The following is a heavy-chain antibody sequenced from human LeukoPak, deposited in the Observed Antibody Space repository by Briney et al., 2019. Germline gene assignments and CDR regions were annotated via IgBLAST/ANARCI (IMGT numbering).Heavy chain of an antibody. CDR2: ISAYNGNT. CDR3: ARERSRAYSSSPFDY. Sequence: ASVKVSCKASGYTFTSYGISWVRQAPGQGLEWMGWISAYNGNTNYAQKLQGRVTMTTDTSTSTAYMELRSLRSDDTAVYYCARERSRAYSSSPFDYWGQGTLVTVSS. J-gene: IGHJ4*02. D-gene: IGHD6-6*01. V-gene: IGHV1-18*01. CDR1: GYTFTSYG.